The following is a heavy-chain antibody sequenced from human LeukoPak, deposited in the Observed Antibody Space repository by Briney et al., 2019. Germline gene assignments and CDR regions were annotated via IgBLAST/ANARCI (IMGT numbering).Heavy chain of an antibody. J-gene: IGHJ6*02. CDR3: ASSWMATPYGLDV. V-gene: IGHV4-59*08. CDR1: GGSVSSYY. D-gene: IGHD5-24*01. Sequence: PSDTLSLTCTVSGGSVSSYYCSWIRQPPREGREWTGYIYYTGTTNYNPSLKSRVTISVDTSKNQFSLKLSSVTAADTAVYYCASSWMATPYGLDVWGQGTTVTVSS. CDR2: IYYTGTT.